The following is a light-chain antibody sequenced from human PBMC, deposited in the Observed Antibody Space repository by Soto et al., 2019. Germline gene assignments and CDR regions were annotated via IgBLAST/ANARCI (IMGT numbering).Light chain of an antibody. CDR1: GGSIASSY. Sequence: NFMLTQPHSVSESPGKTVTISCTRSGGSIASSYVQWYQQRPGSAPTTVIYEDNQRPSGVPDRFSGSIDTSSNSPSLTTSGLKTEDEADYYCQSDDNSNTWVFGGGTQGTVL. J-gene: IGLJ3*02. V-gene: IGLV6-57*04. CDR2: EDN. CDR3: QSDDNSNTWV.